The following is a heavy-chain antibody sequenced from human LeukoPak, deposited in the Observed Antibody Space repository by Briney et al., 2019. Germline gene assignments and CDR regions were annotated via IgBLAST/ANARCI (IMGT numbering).Heavy chain of an antibody. J-gene: IGHJ6*03. CDR3: AKDRCSNGVGCYYYYMDV. CDR1: GFTFTTYA. D-gene: IGHD2-8*01. CDR2: ISPSGRTT. Sequence: GGSLRLSCAASGFTFTTYAMNWVRQAPGKGLEWVSAISPSGRTTDYADSVKGRFTISRDTSKNTLYLQMNSLRAEDTAVYYCAKDRCSNGVGCYYYYMDVWGKGTTVTISS. V-gene: IGHV3-23*01.